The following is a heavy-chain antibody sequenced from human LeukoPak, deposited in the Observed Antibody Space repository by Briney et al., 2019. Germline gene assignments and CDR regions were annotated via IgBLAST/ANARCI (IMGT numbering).Heavy chain of an antibody. J-gene: IGHJ4*02. Sequence: PGGSLRLSCAASGFTFSSYSMNWVRQAPGKGLEWVSSISSSSSYIYYADSVKGRFTISRDNAKNSLYLQMNSLRAEDTAVYYCAKRDSSGYSHYFDYWGQGTLVTVSS. D-gene: IGHD3-22*01. CDR3: AKRDSSGYSHYFDY. CDR1: GFTFSSYS. CDR2: ISSSSSYI. V-gene: IGHV3-21*01.